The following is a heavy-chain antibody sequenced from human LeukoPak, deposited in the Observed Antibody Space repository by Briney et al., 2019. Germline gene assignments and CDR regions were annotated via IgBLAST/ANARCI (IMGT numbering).Heavy chain of an antibody. CDR3: SWDHTGKEDI. D-gene: IGHD2-8*02. J-gene: IGHJ3*02. Sequence: PGGSLRLSCAASGFTFSSYAMHWVRQAPGKGLEWVAVISYDGSNKYYADSVKGRFTISRDNSKNTLYLQMNSLRADDTAVYYCSWDHTGKEDIWGQGTMVTVSS. CDR1: GFTFSSYA. V-gene: IGHV3-30-3*01. CDR2: ISYDGSNK.